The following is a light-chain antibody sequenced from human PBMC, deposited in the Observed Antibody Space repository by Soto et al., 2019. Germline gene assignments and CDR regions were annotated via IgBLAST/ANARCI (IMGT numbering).Light chain of an antibody. CDR2: EVS. Sequence: QSALTQPASVSGSPGQSITISCTGTSSDVGGYNYVSWYQQHPGKAPKLMIYEVSNRPSGVSNRFSGSKSGNTASLTISGLQAEDEADYYSSSYTSSSTYVFGTGTKAPS. CDR1: SSDVGGYNY. V-gene: IGLV2-14*01. J-gene: IGLJ1*01. CDR3: SSYTSSSTYV.